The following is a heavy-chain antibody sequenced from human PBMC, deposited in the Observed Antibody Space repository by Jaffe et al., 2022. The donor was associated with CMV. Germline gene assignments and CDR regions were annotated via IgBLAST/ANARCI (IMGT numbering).Heavy chain of an antibody. Sequence: QVQLVQSGAEVKKPGASVKVSCKASGYTFTSYDINWVRQATGQGLEWMGWMNPNSGNTGYAQKFQGRVTMTRNTSISTAYMELSSLRSEDTAVYYCARGRDYDFWSGYYTARGGGAFDIWGQGTMVTVSS. CDR3: ARGRDYDFWSGYYTARGGGAFDI. V-gene: IGHV1-8*01. CDR1: GYTFTSYD. J-gene: IGHJ3*02. CDR2: MNPNSGNT. D-gene: IGHD3-3*01.